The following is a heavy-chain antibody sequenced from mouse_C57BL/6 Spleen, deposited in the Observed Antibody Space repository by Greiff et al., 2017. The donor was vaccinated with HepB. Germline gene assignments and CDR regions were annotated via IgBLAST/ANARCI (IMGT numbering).Heavy chain of an antibody. CDR1: GYTFTSYW. CDR3: ARGGYGNYPYYFDY. Sequence: QVQLQQPGAELVRPGSSVKLSCKASGYTFTSYWMHWVKQRPIQGLEWIGNIDPSDSETHYNQKFKDKATLTVDKSSSTAYMQPSSLTSEDSAVYYCARGGYGNYPYYFDYWGQGTTLTVSS. J-gene: IGHJ2*01. CDR2: IDPSDSET. V-gene: IGHV1-52*01. D-gene: IGHD2-10*02.